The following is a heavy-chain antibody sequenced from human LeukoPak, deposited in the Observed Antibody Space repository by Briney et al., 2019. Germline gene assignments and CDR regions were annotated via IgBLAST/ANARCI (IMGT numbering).Heavy chain of an antibody. J-gene: IGHJ4*02. D-gene: IGHD2-2*02. CDR3: AKGSRGYTNYYFDY. Sequence: PGGSLGLSCTSSGFSFSGYAMIWVRQAPGKGLELVSTISGSGASTFYADSVRGRFITSKDIPSNIVYLQMNSLRAEDTAVYYCAKGSRGYTNYYFDYWGQGTLVTVSS. CDR1: GFSFSGYA. CDR2: ISGSGAST. V-gene: IGHV3-23*01.